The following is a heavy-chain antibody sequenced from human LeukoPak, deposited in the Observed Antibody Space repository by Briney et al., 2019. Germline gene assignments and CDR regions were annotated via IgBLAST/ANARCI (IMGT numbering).Heavy chain of an antibody. J-gene: IGHJ4*02. CDR2: VNHSGST. CDR1: GGSFSGYY. V-gene: IGHV4-34*01. D-gene: IGHD1-1*01. CDR3: ARGAGWTGTGFDY. Sequence: PSETLSLTCAVYGGSFSGYYWSWIRQPPGKGLEWIGEVNHSGSTNYNPSLKRRVTISVDTSKNQFSLKLSSVTAADTAVYYCARGAGWTGTGFDYWGQGTLVTVSS.